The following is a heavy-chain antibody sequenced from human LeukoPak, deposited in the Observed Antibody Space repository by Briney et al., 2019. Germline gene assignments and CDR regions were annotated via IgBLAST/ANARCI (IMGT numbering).Heavy chain of an antibody. V-gene: IGHV3-21*01. CDR2: ISSSSSYI. Sequence: GGSLRLSCAASGFTFSSYSMNWVRQAPGKGLEWVSSISSSSSYIYYADSVKGRFTISRDNAKNSLYLQMNSLRAEDTAVYYCARDPPTYYDILTADYWGQGTLVTVSS. D-gene: IGHD3-9*01. CDR3: ARDPPTYYDILTADY. J-gene: IGHJ4*02. CDR1: GFTFSSYS.